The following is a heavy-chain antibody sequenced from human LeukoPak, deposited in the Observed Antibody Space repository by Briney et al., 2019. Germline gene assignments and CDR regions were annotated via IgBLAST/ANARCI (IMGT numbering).Heavy chain of an antibody. V-gene: IGHV3-23*01. Sequence: GGSLRLSCAASGFTFTSYAMSWVRQAPGKGLEWVSVLTGDGNTYYADSVKGRFTNSRGDSKNSLHLQMNSLRAEDTAVYYCARDEAGDFDYWGQGTLVTVSS. CDR2: LTGDGNT. D-gene: IGHD6-13*01. J-gene: IGHJ4*02. CDR3: ARDEAGDFDY. CDR1: GFTFTSYA.